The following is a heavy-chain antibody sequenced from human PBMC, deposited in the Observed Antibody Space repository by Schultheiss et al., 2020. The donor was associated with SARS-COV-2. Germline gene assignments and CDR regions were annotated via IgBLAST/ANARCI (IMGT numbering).Heavy chain of an antibody. D-gene: IGHD2/OR15-2a*01. Sequence: SQTLSLTCTVSGYSISSGGYYWSWTRHHPGKGLEYIGYIDYSGTTYYNPSLKSRVTISVDTSKNQFSLKVNTVTAADTAVYYCARGKYLAVWGQGILVTVSS. V-gene: IGHV4-31*03. CDR2: IDYSGTT. CDR3: ARGKYLAV. J-gene: IGHJ4*02. CDR1: GYSISSGGYY.